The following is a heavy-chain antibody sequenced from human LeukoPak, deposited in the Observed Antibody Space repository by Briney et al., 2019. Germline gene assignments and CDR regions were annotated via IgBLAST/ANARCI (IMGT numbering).Heavy chain of an antibody. Sequence: PGGSLRLSCAASGFTVSSYGMSWVRQAPGKGPEWVSLVYSDGVTRYADSVQGRLTISRDNSKNTVYLQMDNLRVEDTAVYHCVRDRAEGRAWVEFDPWGQGILATVSS. CDR3: VRDRAEGRAWVEFDP. CDR2: VYSDGVT. J-gene: IGHJ5*02. V-gene: IGHV3-66*02. CDR1: GFTVSSYG.